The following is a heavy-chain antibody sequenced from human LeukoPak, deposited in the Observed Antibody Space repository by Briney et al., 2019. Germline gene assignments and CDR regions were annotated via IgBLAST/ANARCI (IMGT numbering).Heavy chain of an antibody. CDR2: IYYSGST. V-gene: IGHV4-59*08. CDR3: ARHGGRSGKFDY. Sequence: SETLSLTCTVSGGSISSYYWRWIRQPPGRGLEWIGYIYYSGSTNYNPSLKSRVTISVDTSKNQFSLKLSSVTAADTAVYYCARHGGRSGKFDYWGQGTLVTVSS. D-gene: IGHD3-10*01. J-gene: IGHJ4*02. CDR1: GGSISSYY.